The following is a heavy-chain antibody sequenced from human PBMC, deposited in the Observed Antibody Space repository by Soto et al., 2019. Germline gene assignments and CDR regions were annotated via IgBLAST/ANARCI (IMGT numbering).Heavy chain of an antibody. J-gene: IGHJ3*02. CDR3: AKWVSPHRAFDI. CDR2: AHYSRTA. D-gene: IGHD1-26*01. V-gene: IGHV4-59*08. CDR1: GGSISDIF. Sequence: QVQLQESGPGLVLPSETLSLTCSVTGGSISDIFWNWVRRPPGKGLEWIGYAHYSRTAKYNPSLKSRVTMSLDSSTNQISLRLSSVTAADPAIYYCAKWVSPHRAFDIWGQGTMVTVSS.